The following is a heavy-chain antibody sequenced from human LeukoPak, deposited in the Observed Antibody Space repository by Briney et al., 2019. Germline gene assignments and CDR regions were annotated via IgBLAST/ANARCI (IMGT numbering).Heavy chain of an antibody. V-gene: IGHV3-23*01. D-gene: IGHD3-10*01. CDR3: AGGGVDYYGSGTYYLMYYFDY. CDR2: ISGSGGAT. Sequence: GGSLRLSCAASGFTVSSNYMSWVRQAPGKGLEWVSGISGSGGATYYAGSVKGRFTISRDDPHNTLYLQMNSLRAEDTAVYFCAGGGVDYYGSGTYYLMYYFDYWGQGALVTVSS. J-gene: IGHJ4*02. CDR1: GFTVSSNY.